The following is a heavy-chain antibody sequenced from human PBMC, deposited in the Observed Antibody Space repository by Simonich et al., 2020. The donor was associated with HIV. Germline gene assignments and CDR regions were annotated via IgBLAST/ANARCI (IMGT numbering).Heavy chain of an antibody. V-gene: IGHV1-3*01. CDR1: GYTFTNYP. J-gene: IGHJ4*02. Sequence: QVQLVQSGAEVKKPGASVKVSCKASGYTFTNYPIHWVRLAPGQRLEWMGWISPGNANTKYSQKVKGRVTITRDTSANTVYMEMRSLRSKDTAVYYCARGQADVGAGTLAHWGQGTPVAVSS. D-gene: IGHD1-26*01. CDR3: ARGQADVGAGTLAH. CDR2: ISPGNANT.